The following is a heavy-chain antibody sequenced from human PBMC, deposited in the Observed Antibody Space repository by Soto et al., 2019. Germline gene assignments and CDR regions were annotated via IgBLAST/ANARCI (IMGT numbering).Heavy chain of an antibody. CDR2: INPNSGGT. CDR3: ARLDSGYIGADAFDI. D-gene: IGHD5-12*01. V-gene: IGHV1-2*04. CDR1: GYTFTGYY. Sequence: GASVKVSCKASGYTFTGYYMHWVRQAPGQGLEWMGWINPNSGGTNYAQKFQGWVTMTRDTSISTAYMELSRLRSDDTAVYYCARLDSGYIGADAFDIWGQGTMVTVSS. J-gene: IGHJ3*02.